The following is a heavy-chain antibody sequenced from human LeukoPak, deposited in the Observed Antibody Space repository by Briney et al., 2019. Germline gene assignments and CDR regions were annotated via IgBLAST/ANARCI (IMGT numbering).Heavy chain of an antibody. CDR3: ARVRGYYSADAFDI. Sequence: ASVKVSCKASGYTFTSYDINWVRQATGQGLEWMGWMNPNSGNTGYAQKFQGRVTMTRNTSISTAYMELSSLRSEDTAVYYCARVRGYYSADAFDIWGQGTMVTVSS. CDR2: MNPNSGNT. J-gene: IGHJ3*02. D-gene: IGHD3-22*01. V-gene: IGHV1-8*01. CDR1: GYTFTSYD.